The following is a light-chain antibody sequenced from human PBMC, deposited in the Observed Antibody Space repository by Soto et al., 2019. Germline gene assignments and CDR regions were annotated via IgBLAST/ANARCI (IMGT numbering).Light chain of an antibody. J-gene: IGKJ4*01. CDR1: QSVTSSF. V-gene: IGKV3-20*01. Sequence: EIVLTQSPGTLSLSPGERATLSCRASQSVTSSFLAWNQQKRRQAPRLLIYGASNRATGVPDRFSGSGSGTEFTLTISRLEPEDFATYYCQKYNSAPLTFGGGAKVDIK. CDR2: GAS. CDR3: QKYNSAPLT.